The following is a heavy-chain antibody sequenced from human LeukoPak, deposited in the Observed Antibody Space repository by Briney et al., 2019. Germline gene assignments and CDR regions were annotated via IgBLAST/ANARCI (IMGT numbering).Heavy chain of an antibody. V-gene: IGHV3-11*01. J-gene: IGHJ2*01. CDR2: ISSSGSTI. D-gene: IGHD3-22*01. CDR1: GFTFSDYY. CDR3: ARDRSYYDSSGYRSGYFDL. Sequence: PGGSLRLSCAASGFTFSDYYMSWIRQAPGKGLEWVSYISSSGSTIYYADSVKGRFTISRDNAKNSLYLQMNSLRAEDTAVYYCARDRSYYDSSGYRSGYFDLWGSGTLVTVSS.